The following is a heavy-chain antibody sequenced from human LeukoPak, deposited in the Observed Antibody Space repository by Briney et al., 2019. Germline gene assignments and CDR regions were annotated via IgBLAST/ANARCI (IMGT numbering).Heavy chain of an antibody. CDR2: INAGNGNT. V-gene: IGHV1-3*01. CDR1: GYVFTELP. J-gene: IGHJ4*02. Sequence: ASVKVSCRLSGYVFTELPIHWVRQAPGQRLEWMGWINAGNGNTKYSQKFQGRVTITRDTSASTAYMELSSLRSEDTAVYYCARDYYFDYWGQGTLVTVSS. CDR3: ARDYYFDY.